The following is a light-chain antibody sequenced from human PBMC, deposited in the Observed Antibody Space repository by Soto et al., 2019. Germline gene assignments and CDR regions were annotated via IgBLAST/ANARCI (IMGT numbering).Light chain of an antibody. J-gene: IGKJ1*01. V-gene: IGKV1-5*03. Sequence: DIQMTQSPSSLSDSLGDRVPLTCRASQGISNYLAWYQQKPGKAPKLLIYKASTLKSGVPSRFSGSGSGTEFTLTISSLQPDDFATYYCQHYNSYSEAFGQGTKVDIK. CDR1: QGISNY. CDR2: KAS. CDR3: QHYNSYSEA.